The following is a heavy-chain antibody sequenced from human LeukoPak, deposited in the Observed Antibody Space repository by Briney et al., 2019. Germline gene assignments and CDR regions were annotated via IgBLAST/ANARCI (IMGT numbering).Heavy chain of an antibody. D-gene: IGHD3-16*01. J-gene: IGHJ6*03. Sequence: GGSLRLSCEASGFTFSNSAMSWVGQAPGKGLEWVSGISASGHYTYNADSAKGRFTISRDNSKNTLYLQMSSLRDEDTALSYCAKDGSWGDYYFYFYIHVWGKGTTVTVSS. CDR2: ISASGHYT. CDR3: AKDGSWGDYYFYFYIHV. CDR1: GFTFSNSA. V-gene: IGHV3-23*01.